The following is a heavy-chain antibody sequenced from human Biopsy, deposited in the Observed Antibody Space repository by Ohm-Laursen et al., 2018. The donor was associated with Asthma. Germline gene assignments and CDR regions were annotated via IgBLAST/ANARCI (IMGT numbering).Heavy chain of an antibody. CDR1: GYTFRSYG. J-gene: IGHJ4*02. CDR2: ISPFTGDT. V-gene: IGHV1-18*04. Sequence: ASVKVSCKTSGYTFRSYGVSWVRQAPGQGLEWMGWISPFTGDTHFGQKFQGRVTMTTDISTDTAYMELRSLRSDDTAVYYCARHPYNFGGFDYWGQGSLVLVSS. CDR3: ARHPYNFGGFDY. D-gene: IGHD5-24*01.